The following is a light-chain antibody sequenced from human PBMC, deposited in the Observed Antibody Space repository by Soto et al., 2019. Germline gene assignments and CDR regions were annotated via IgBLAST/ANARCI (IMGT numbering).Light chain of an antibody. CDR1: QSVSSNF. Sequence: EIVLTQSPGTLSLSPGERATLSCRASQSVSSNFLAWYQRKPGQAPRLLIYGASSRATGIPDRFSGSGSGTDYTLTIGRLEPEDFAVYYCQQYGNSPQTFGQGTKVDIK. CDR2: GAS. J-gene: IGKJ1*01. V-gene: IGKV3-20*01. CDR3: QQYGNSPQT.